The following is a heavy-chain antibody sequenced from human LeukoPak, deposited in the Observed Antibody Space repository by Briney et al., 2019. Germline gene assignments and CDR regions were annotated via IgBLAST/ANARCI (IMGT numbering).Heavy chain of an antibody. D-gene: IGHD6-19*01. CDR3: ARSYFKSSSGWYYFDY. CDR2: IYSSGTT. Sequence: GGSLTLSFAASGFTVSSNYINLNRHAPGKGLEWVSVIYSSGTTNYADSVKGRFSISRDNSKNTLYLQMNSLRAEDTVVYYCARSYFKSSSGWYYFDYWGQGTLVTVSS. CDR1: GFTVSSNY. V-gene: IGHV3-53*01. J-gene: IGHJ4*02.